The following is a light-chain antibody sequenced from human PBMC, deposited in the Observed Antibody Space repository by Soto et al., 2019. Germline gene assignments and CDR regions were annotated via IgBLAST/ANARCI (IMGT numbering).Light chain of an antibody. CDR1: QYITNY. V-gene: IGKV1-5*03. Sequence: DLQMTQSPSTLSASVGDRVTITCRASQYITNYLAWYQQKQGKAPKLLIYKASNLQSGVPSRFSGSGSGTEFTLTISSLQPDAFATYYCQQYNTYSTFGQGTKVEIK. CDR2: KAS. CDR3: QQYNTYST. J-gene: IGKJ1*01.